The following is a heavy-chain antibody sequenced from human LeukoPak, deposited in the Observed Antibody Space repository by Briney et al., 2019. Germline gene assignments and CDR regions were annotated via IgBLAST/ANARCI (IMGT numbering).Heavy chain of an antibody. V-gene: IGHV3-23*01. Sequence: GGSLRLSCAASGFTFSSYAMSWVRQAPGKGLEWVSAISGSGGSTYYADSVKGRFTISRDNAKTSVYLQLNSLRAEDTAVYYCAREYSSSYWGQGTLVTVSS. CDR2: ISGSGGST. D-gene: IGHD6-19*01. CDR3: AREYSSSY. J-gene: IGHJ4*02. CDR1: GFTFSSYA.